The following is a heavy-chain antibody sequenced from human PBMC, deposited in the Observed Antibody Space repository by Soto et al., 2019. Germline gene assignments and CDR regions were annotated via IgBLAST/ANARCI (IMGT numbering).Heavy chain of an antibody. CDR3: AIGYCSGGSCYIGY. V-gene: IGHV1-69*02. D-gene: IGHD2-15*01. Sequence: GASVKVSCKASGGTFSSYTISWVRQAPGQGLEWMGRIIPILGIANYAQKFQGRVTITADKSTSTAYMELSSLRSEDTAVYYCAIGYCSGGSCYIGYWGQGTLVTVSS. CDR2: IIPILGIA. J-gene: IGHJ4*02. CDR1: GGTFSSYT.